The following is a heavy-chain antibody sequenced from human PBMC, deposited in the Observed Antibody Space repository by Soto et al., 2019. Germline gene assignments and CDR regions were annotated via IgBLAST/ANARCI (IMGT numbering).Heavy chain of an antibody. Sequence: ASVKVSCKASGGTFSSYAISWVRQAPGQGLECMGGIIPIFGTANYAQKFQGRVTITADESTRTAYMELSSLRSEDTAVYYCASGRGRCTNGVCYTARDYYYYYGMDVWGQGTTVTVSS. J-gene: IGHJ6*02. CDR1: GGTFSSYA. V-gene: IGHV1-69*13. CDR2: IIPIFGTA. D-gene: IGHD2-8*01. CDR3: ASGRGRCTNGVCYTARDYYYYYGMDV.